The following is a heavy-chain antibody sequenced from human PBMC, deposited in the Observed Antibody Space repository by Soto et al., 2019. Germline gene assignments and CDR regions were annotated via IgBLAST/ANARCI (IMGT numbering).Heavy chain of an antibody. CDR3: GKVLIGATRHTDVDS. V-gene: IGHV4-39*01. J-gene: IGHJ4*02. CDR2: VYYDEST. Sequence: PSETLSLTCSVSGVSLNSGHYYWVWNRQSPGKGLAWIASVYYDESTYYNPSLKSRVTISIDKPKNQFSLTLKSVTAADTAVYYCGKVLIGATRHTDVDSWGQGALVTVSS. CDR1: GVSLNSGHYY. D-gene: IGHD2-15*01.